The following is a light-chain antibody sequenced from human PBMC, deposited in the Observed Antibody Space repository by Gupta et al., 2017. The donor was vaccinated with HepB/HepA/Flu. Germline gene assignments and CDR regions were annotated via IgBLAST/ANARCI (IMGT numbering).Light chain of an antibody. Sequence: QSALTQPASVSGSPGQSITISCTGTSSDVGSYNLFSCYQQHPGKAPKLMIYEVSKRPSGVSNRFSGSKSGNTASLTISGLQAEDEADYYCCSYAGSSTPVFGGGTKLTVL. J-gene: IGLJ3*02. CDR1: SSDVGSYNL. CDR2: EVS. V-gene: IGLV2-23*02. CDR3: CSYAGSSTPV.